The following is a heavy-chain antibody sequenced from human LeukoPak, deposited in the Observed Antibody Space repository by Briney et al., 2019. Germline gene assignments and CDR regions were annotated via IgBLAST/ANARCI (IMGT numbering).Heavy chain of an antibody. CDR1: GGSFSGYY. V-gene: IGHV4-34*01. Sequence: SETLSLTCAVYGGSFSGYYWSWIRQPPGKGLEWIGEINHSGSTNYNPSLKSRVTISVDTSKNQFSLKLSSVTAADTAVYYCARVEGHASYGYCLDYWAREPWSPSPQ. CDR3: ARVEGHASYGYCLDY. J-gene: IGHJ4*02. CDR2: INHSGST. D-gene: IGHD5-18*01.